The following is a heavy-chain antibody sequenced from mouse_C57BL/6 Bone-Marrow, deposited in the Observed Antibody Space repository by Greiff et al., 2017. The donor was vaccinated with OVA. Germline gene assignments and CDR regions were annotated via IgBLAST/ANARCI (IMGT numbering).Heavy chain of an antibody. V-gene: IGHV1-72*01. J-gene: IGHJ3*01. CDR1: GYTFTSYW. Sequence: QSCKASGYTFTSYWMHWVKQRPGRGLEWIGRIDPNSGGTKYNEKFKSKATLTVDKPSSTAYMQLSSLTSEDSAVYYCARNYGSSYPAWFAYWGQGTLVTVSA. D-gene: IGHD1-1*01. CDR3: ARNYGSSYPAWFAY. CDR2: IDPNSGGT.